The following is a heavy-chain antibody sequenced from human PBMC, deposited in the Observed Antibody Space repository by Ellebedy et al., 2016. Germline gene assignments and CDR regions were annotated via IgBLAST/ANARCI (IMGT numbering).Heavy chain of an antibody. J-gene: IGHJ5*02. V-gene: IGHV4-59*01. CDR3: ARTQNWFDP. CDR1: GGSIRNNY. CDR2: IYSSGST. Sequence: SETLSLTCTVSGGSIRNNYWSWIRQPPGKGLEWIGDIYSSGSTTYSPSFKSRVAISVDTPKNQFSLRLSSVTAADTAVYYCARTQNWFDPWGQGTLVTVSS.